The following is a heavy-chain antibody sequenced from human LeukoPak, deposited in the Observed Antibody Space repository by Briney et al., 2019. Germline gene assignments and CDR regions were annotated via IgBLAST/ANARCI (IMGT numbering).Heavy chain of an antibody. CDR3: ARMGRTAGTFWRHYSMDV. V-gene: IGHV1-2*02. CDR1: GYTFTGYY. D-gene: IGHD6-13*01. CDR2: INPNSGGT. Sequence: ASVKVSCKASGYTFTGYYIHWVRQAPGQGLEWMGWINPNSGGTNYAQEFQGRVTMTRDTSLSTASMELSRLRSDDTAVYFCARMGRTAGTFWRHYSMDVWGKGTTVTISS. J-gene: IGHJ6*03.